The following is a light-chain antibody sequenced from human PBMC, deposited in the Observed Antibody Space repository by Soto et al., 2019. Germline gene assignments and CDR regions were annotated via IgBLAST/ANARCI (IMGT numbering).Light chain of an antibody. V-gene: IGLV2-14*01. CDR2: DVT. Sequence: SVLSQPASVSGSPGQSITISCTGTSSDVGGFEYVSWYQHQPGKAPKLIIYDVTKRPSGVSNRSSGSKSGNTASLTISGIQAEDEGDYYCGSITRSSTSVFGTGTKVTVL. CDR1: SSDVGGFEY. J-gene: IGLJ1*01. CDR3: GSITRSSTSV.